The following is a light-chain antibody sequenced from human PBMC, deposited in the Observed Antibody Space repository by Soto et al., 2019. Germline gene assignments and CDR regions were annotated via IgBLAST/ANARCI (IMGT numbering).Light chain of an antibody. CDR2: AAS. Sequence: DFQMTQSTSTLSASVGDRFTITFRASQSISTYIKWYQQKPGKAPKLLIYAASSLQSGVPSRFSGSGSGTHFTLTISSLQPEDFATYYCQQSFSDFLYTFGQGTRLEI. CDR3: QQSFSDFLYT. J-gene: IGKJ5*01. V-gene: IGKV1-39*01. CDR1: QSISTY.